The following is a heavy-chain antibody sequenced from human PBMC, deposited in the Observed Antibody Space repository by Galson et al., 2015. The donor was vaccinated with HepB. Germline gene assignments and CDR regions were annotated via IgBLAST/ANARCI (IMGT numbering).Heavy chain of an antibody. CDR3: AKDPHAPFWYFDL. D-gene: IGHD2-2*01. CDR1: GFTFSTYA. CDR2: ITSNSNSR. J-gene: IGHJ2*01. Sequence: SLRLSCAASGFTFSTYAMSWFRQAPGKGLELVAAITSNSNSRYHVDSVMGRFTISRDNSKNTLYLQMNSLRAEDTAIYTRAKDPHAPFWYFDLWGRGTLVTVSS. V-gene: IGHV3-23*01.